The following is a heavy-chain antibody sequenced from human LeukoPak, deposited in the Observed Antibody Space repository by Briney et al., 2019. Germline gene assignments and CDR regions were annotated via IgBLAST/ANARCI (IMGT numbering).Heavy chain of an antibody. Sequence: GSLRLSCATSGFIFSSASMIWVRQAPGKGLEWVSSISSTGAYIYYADSLKGRFTISRDNAKNSLYLQMNSLRVEDTAVYYCASVLWFGGIFFDYWGQGTLVTVSS. D-gene: IGHD3-10*01. CDR3: ASVLWFGGIFFDY. CDR1: GFIFSSAS. J-gene: IGHJ4*02. CDR2: ISSTGAYI. V-gene: IGHV3-21*04.